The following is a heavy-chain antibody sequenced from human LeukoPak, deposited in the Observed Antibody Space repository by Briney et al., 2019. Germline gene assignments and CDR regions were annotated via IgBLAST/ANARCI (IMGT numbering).Heavy chain of an antibody. CDR3: AREGFMITFGGVSATYFQGPNDY. D-gene: IGHD3-16*01. CDR2: INPSGGST. CDR1: GYTFTSYY. V-gene: IGHV1-46*01. Sequence: ASVKVSCKASGYTFTSYYRHWVRQAPGQGLEWMGIINPSGGSTSYAQKFQGRVTMTRDTSTSTVYMELSSLRSEDTAVYYCAREGFMITFGGVSATYFQGPNDYWGQGTLVTVSS. J-gene: IGHJ4*02.